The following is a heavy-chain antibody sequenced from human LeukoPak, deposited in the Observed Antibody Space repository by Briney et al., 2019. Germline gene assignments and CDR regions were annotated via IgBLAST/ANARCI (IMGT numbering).Heavy chain of an antibody. CDR2: IIPIFGTT. J-gene: IGHJ6*04. CDR3: ASTNLRLLVYYYYGMDV. V-gene: IGHV1-69*13. CDR1: GGTFIIYD. D-gene: IGHD2/OR15-2a*01. Sequence: SVRVSYKASGGTFIIYDISWVRQAPGQGGERMGGIIPIFGTTKYTQKFQARVTITADESTYTAYRELSTLRSEDTAVYNCASTNLRLLVYYYYGMDVWGKGTTVTVSS.